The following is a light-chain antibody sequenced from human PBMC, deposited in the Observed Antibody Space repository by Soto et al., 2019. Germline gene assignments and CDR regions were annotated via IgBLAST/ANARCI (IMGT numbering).Light chain of an antibody. V-gene: IGLV2-14*01. Sequence: QSVLTQPASVSGSPGQSITISCTGTSSDVGGYNYVSWYQQHSGKAPKLMIYDVSNRSSGVSARFSGSKSDNTASLTISGLQDDDEADYYRSSYTSSSTPYVFGTATKVTVL. CDR1: SSDVGGYNY. J-gene: IGLJ1*01. CDR3: SSYTSSSTPYV. CDR2: DVS.